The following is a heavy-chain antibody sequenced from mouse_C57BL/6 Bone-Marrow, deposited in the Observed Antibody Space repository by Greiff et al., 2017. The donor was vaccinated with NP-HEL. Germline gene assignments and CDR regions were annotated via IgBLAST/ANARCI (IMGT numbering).Heavy chain of an antibody. CDR3: TREGDDDGYVDY. V-gene: IGHV1-15*01. D-gene: IGHD2-3*01. CDR1: GYTFTDYE. Sequence: QVQLQQSGAELVRPGASVTLSCKASGYTFTDYEMHWVKQTPVHGLEWIGAIDPETGGTAYNQKFKGKAILTADKSSSTAYMELRSLTSEDSAVYYCTREGDDDGYVDYWGQGTTLTVSS. J-gene: IGHJ2*01. CDR2: IDPETGGT.